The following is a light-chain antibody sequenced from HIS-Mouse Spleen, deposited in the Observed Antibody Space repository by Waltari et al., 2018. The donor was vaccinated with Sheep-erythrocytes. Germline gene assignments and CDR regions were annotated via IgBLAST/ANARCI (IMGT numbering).Light chain of an antibody. CDR1: SSDVGGYNY. CDR2: DVS. V-gene: IGLV2-11*01. CDR3: CSYAGSYNHV. Sequence: QSALTQPRSVSGSPGQSVTIPCTGTSSDVGGYNYVSWYQQPPGKAPKRMIYDVSKRPSGVPDRFSGSKSGNTASLTISGLQAEDEADYYCCSYAGSYNHVFATGTKVTVL. J-gene: IGLJ1*01.